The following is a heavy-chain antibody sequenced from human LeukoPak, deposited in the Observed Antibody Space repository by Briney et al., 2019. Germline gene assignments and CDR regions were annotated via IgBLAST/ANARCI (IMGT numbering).Heavy chain of an antibody. CDR3: ARVPYSSTWYGDY. D-gene: IGHD6-13*01. J-gene: IGHJ4*02. Sequence: GESLKISCKGSGYSFTNYRIGWVRQMPGKGLEWMGIIYPGDSDTRYSPSFQGQVTISADKSISTAYLQWSSLKASDTAMYYCARVPYSSTWYGDYWGQGTLVTVSS. CDR1: GYSFTNYR. V-gene: IGHV5-51*01. CDR2: IYPGDSDT.